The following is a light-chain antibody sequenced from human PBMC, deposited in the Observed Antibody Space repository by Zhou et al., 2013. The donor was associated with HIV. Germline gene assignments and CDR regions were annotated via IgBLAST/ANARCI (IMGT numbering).Light chain of an antibody. J-gene: IGKJ1*01. V-gene: IGKV1-39*01. CDR1: QNISNF. CDR3: QQSYSTPRRT. CDR2: AAS. Sequence: DIQLTQSPSTLSASVGDRVSITCRASQNISNFLVWYQQKPGKAPKLLIYAASSLQSGVPSRFSGSGSGTDFTLTISSLQPEDFATYYCQQSYSTPRRTFGQGTKVEIK.